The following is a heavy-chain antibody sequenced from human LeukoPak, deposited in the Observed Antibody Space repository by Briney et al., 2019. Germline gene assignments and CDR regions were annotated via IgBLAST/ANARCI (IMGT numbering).Heavy chain of an antibody. V-gene: IGHV3-74*01. CDR1: GITVSTFL. CDR3: ATDRYSDSAFGD. Sequence: GGALRIFCGAPGITVSTFLMDLGRPAPGGGLGLVSRINTDGSVTNYADSVEGRFTISRDNAKNMLYLQMNDLRAEDTAVYYCATDRYSDSAFGDWGQGTLVTVSS. CDR2: INTDGSVT. D-gene: IGHD1-26*01. J-gene: IGHJ4*02.